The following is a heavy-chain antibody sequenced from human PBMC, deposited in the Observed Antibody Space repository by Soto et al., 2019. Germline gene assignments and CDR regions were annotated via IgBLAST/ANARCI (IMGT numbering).Heavy chain of an antibody. CDR3: ARGRLIYYYDSSGYYYDVDI. J-gene: IGHJ3*02. CDR1: GHTFTSYD. V-gene: IGHV1-8*01. D-gene: IGHD3-22*01. CDR2: MNPNSGNT. Sequence: ASVKVCCKASGHTFTSYDINLVRQATGQGLEWMGWMNPNSGNTGYAQKFQGRVTMTRNTSTSTAYMELSSLRSEDTAMYYCARGRLIYYYDSSGYYYDVDIWGQGTMVTVSS.